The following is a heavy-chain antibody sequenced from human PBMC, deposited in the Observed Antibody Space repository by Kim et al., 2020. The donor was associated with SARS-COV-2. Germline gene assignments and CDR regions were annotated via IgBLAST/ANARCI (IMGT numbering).Heavy chain of an antibody. CDR2: IIPIFGTA. J-gene: IGHJ5*02. D-gene: IGHD6-19*01. CDR3: ARGEIAVAGTVWGGRYNWFDP. Sequence: SVKVSCKASGGTFSSYAISWVRQAPGQGLEWMGGIIPIFGTANYAQKFQGRVTITADESTSTAYMELSSLRSEDTAVYYCARGEIAVAGTVWGGRYNWFDPWGQGTLVTVSS. V-gene: IGHV1-69*13. CDR1: GGTFSSYA.